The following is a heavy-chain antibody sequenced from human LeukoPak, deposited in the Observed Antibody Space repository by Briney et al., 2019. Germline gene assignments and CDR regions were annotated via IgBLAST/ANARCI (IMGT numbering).Heavy chain of an antibody. CDR3: ARDPYYDSSGYYSLFDY. J-gene: IGHJ4*02. D-gene: IGHD3-22*01. Sequence: GASVKVSCKASGYTFTSYAMHWVRQAPGQRLEWMGWINAGNGNTKYSQKFQGRVTITRDTSASTAYMELSSLRSEDTAVYYCARDPYYDSSGYYSLFDYWGQGTLVTVSS. V-gene: IGHV1-3*01. CDR1: GYTFTSYA. CDR2: INAGNGNT.